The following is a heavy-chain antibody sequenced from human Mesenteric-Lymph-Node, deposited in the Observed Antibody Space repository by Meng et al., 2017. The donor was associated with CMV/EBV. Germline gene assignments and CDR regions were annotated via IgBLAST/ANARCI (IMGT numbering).Heavy chain of an antibody. CDR1: GGSFSGYY. CDR2: INHSGST. V-gene: IGHV4-34*01. D-gene: IGHD2-2*01. CDR3: ARQPCSSTSCPIDY. Sequence: AVYGGSFSGYYWSWIRQPPGKGLEWIGEINHSGSTNYNPSLKSRVTISVDTSKNQFSLKLSSATAADTAVYYCARQPCSSTSCPIDYWGQGTLVTVSS. J-gene: IGHJ4*02.